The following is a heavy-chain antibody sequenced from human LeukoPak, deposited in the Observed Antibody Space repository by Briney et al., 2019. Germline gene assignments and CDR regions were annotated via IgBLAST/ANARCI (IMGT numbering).Heavy chain of an antibody. V-gene: IGHV3-23*01. D-gene: IGHD6-19*01. CDR1: GFTFSSYA. CDR3: AKDRAVEQWLVATFDY. Sequence: GGSLRLSCAASGFTFSSYAMSWVRQAPGKGLEWVSAVSNSGGSTYCADSVKGRFTISRDNSKNTLYLQMNSLRAEDTAVYYCAKDRAVEQWLVATFDYWGQGTLVTVSS. J-gene: IGHJ4*02. CDR2: VSNSGGST.